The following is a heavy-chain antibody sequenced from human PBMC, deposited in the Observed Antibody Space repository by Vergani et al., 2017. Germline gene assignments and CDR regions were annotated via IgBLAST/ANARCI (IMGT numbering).Heavy chain of an antibody. V-gene: IGHV3-21*03. CDR3: ITGTTEPY. J-gene: IGHJ4*02. CDR1: GFTFSSYS. CDR2: ISSSSSYI. D-gene: IGHD4-17*01. Sequence: EVQLVESGGGLVKPGGSLRLSCAASGFTFSSYSMNWVRQAPGKGLEWVSSISSSSSYIYYADSVKGRFTISRDNTKNTLFLQMNSLRADDTAVYYCITGTTEPYWVQGTLVIVSS.